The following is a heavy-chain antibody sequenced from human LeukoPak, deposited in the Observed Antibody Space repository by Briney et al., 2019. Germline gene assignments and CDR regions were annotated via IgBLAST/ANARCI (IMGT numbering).Heavy chain of an antibody. CDR1: GGSFSGYY. V-gene: IGHV4-34*01. Sequence: PSETLSLTCAVYGGSFSGYYWSWIRQPPGKGLEWIGEINHSGSTNYNPSLKSRVTISVDTSKNQFSLKLSSVTAADTAVYYCAVTERWFSHNWFDPWGQGTLVTVSS. CDR2: INHSGST. CDR3: AVTERWFSHNWFDP. D-gene: IGHD4-23*01. J-gene: IGHJ5*02.